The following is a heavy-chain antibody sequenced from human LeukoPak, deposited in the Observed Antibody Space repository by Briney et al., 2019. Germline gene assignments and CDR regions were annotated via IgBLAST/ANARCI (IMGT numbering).Heavy chain of an antibody. V-gene: IGHV3-30*02. Sequence: PGGSLRLSCAASGLTISSYSMHWVRQAPGKGLEWVAFIRYDGSNKYYADSVKGRFTISRDNSKNTLYLQMNSLRAEDTAVYYCAKDYPPYSSSWEGIYWGQGTLVTVSS. CDR3: AKDYPPYSSSWEGIY. D-gene: IGHD6-13*01. J-gene: IGHJ4*02. CDR2: IRYDGSNK. CDR1: GLTISSYS.